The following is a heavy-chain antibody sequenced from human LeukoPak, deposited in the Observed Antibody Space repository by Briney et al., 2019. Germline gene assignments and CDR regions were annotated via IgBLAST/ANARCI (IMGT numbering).Heavy chain of an antibody. D-gene: IGHD5-12*01. CDR1: GGSFSGYY. CDR3: ARVDIVTTNWFDP. Sequence: PSETLSLTCVVYGGSFSGYYWTWIRQPPGKGLEWIGEINHRGTTTYNPSLKSRVTISVDTPKNQFSLKLNSVTAADTAVYYCARVDIVTTNWFDPWGQGTPVIVSP. V-gene: IGHV4-34*01. J-gene: IGHJ5*02. CDR2: INHRGTT.